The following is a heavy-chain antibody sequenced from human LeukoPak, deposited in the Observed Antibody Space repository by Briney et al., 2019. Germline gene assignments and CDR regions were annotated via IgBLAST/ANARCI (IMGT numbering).Heavy chain of an antibody. V-gene: IGHV3-9*01. CDR2: ISWNSGSM. CDR1: GLTFDDYA. Sequence: GGSLRLSCAASGLTFDDYAMHWVRQAPGKGLEWVSGISWNSGSMGYADSVKGRFTISRDNAKNSLYLQMNSLRAEDTALYYCAKVGYCSGGSCYSYYYGMDVWGQGTTVTVSS. D-gene: IGHD2-15*01. J-gene: IGHJ6*02. CDR3: AKVGYCSGGSCYSYYYGMDV.